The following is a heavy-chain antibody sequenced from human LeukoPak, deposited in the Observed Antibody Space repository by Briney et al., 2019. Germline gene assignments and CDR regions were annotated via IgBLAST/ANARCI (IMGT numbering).Heavy chain of an antibody. J-gene: IGHJ4*02. Sequence: SETLSLTCTVSGGSISSSSYYWGWIRQPPGKGLEWIGSIYYSGSTYYNPSLKSRVTISVDTSKNQFSLKLSSVTAADTAVYYCARQGAGRIAARPFDYWGQGTLVTVSS. CDR2: IYYSGST. V-gene: IGHV4-39*01. CDR1: GGSISSSSYY. CDR3: ARQGAGRIAARPFDY. D-gene: IGHD6-6*01.